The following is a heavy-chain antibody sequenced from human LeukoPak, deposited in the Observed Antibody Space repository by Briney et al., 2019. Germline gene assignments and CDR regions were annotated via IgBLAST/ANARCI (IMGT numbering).Heavy chain of an antibody. CDR3: ARDRSLRGGGCLDY. D-gene: IGHD2-15*01. J-gene: IGHJ4*02. CDR1: GFTFSSYG. Sequence: GGSLRLSCAASGFTFSSYGMHWARQAPGKGLEWVAVIWYDGSNKYYADSVKGRFTISRDNSKNTLYLQMNSLRAEDTAVYYCARDRSLRGGGCLDYWGQGTLVTVSS. V-gene: IGHV3-33*08. CDR2: IWYDGSNK.